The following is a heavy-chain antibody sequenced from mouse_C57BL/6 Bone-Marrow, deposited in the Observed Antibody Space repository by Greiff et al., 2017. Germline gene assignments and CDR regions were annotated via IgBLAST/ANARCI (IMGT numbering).Heavy chain of an antibody. Sequence: QVHVKQPGAELVKPGASVKLSCKASGYTFTSYWMHWVKQRPGQGLEWIGMIHPNSGSTNYNEKFKSKATLTVDKSSSTAYMQLSSLTSEDSAVYYCAIYYGNYCCAMDDWGQGTSVTVSS. J-gene: IGHJ4*01. CDR1: GYTFTSYW. CDR3: AIYYGNYCCAMDD. CDR2: IHPNSGST. V-gene: IGHV1-64*01. D-gene: IGHD2-1*01.